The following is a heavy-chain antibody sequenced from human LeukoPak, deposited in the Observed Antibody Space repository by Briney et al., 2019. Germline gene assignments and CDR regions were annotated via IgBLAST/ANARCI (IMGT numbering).Heavy chain of an antibody. CDR2: INPNSGGT. CDR1: GYTFTVYY. D-gene: IGHD4-11*01. CDR3: ARDSGGDDYSNYPVIFWFDP. Sequence: ASVKVSCKASGYTFTVYYMHWVRHAPGQGLEYRGWINPNSGGTNYAQNFQGSFTMTRDTPSSTAYMELSRLRSDDTAVYYCARDSGGDDYSNYPVIFWFDPWGQGTLVTVSS. V-gene: IGHV1-2*02. J-gene: IGHJ5*02.